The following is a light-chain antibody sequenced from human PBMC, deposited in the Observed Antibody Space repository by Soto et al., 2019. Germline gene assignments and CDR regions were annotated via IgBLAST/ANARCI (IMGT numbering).Light chain of an antibody. V-gene: IGKV1-12*01. CDR1: QDISSA. Sequence: DIQMTQSPSSVPASVGDRVTMTCRASQDISSALVWYQQKPGKAPNLLIYDASTLQSGVPSRFSGSGSGTDFALTISGLQPEDFETYYCQQDNSFPITFGQGTRLEIE. J-gene: IGKJ5*01. CDR3: QQDNSFPIT. CDR2: DAS.